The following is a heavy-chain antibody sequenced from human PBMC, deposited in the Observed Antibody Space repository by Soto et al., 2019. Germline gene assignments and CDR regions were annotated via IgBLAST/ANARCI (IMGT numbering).Heavy chain of an antibody. CDR1: GGSMNNNY. D-gene: IGHD3-22*01. J-gene: IGHJ5*02. CDR3: ARHWDYDRTGADWFDP. Sequence: QVQLQESGPGLVKPSETLSLTCTVSGGSMNNNYWSWIRQPPGKGLGWIAWIHSDGHSLSNPSLRSRFTMSVDTSKNQFSLKVTSVTAADTAVYYCARHWDYDRTGADWFDPWGHGTLVTVSS. CDR2: IHSDGHS. V-gene: IGHV4-59*08.